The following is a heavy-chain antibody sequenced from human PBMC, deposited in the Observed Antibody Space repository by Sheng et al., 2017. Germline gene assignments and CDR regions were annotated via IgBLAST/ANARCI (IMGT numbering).Heavy chain of an antibody. CDR1: GYTFTSYD. CDR2: MNPNSGNT. D-gene: IGHD3-22*01. J-gene: IGHJ6*03. V-gene: IGHV1-8*03. CDR3: ARGVRGVVIVYYYYYMDV. Sequence: QVQLVQSGAEVKKPGASVKVSCKASGYTFTSYDINWVRQATGQGLEWMGWMNPNSGNTGYAQKFQGRVTITRNTSISTAYMELSSLRSEDTAVYYCARGVRGVVIVYYYYYMDVWGQGTTVTVSS.